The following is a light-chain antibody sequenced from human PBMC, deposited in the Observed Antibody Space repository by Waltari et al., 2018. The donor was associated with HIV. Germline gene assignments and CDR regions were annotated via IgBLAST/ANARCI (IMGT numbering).Light chain of an antibody. CDR3: SSLTTTNTLI. V-gene: IGLV2-14*01. CDR2: EVS. J-gene: IGLJ2*01. Sequence: QSALTQPASVSGSPGQSITISCTGTSRDVGAYHYVSWYQQPPGTAPKLMIFEVSNRPSGISDRFSGSKSGNTASLTISGLQAEDEADYYCSSLTTTNTLIFGGGTKVTV. CDR1: SRDVGAYHY.